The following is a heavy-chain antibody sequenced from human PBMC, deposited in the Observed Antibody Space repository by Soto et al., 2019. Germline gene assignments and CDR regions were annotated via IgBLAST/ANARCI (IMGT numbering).Heavy chain of an antibody. V-gene: IGHV3-7*01. Sequence: EVQLVESGGDLVQPGGSLRLSCAASGFIFSSYWINWVSQTPGMGLECVAAIKGDGSQRYYVDSVKGRFTISRDNAKNSVDLQMKSLRAEDTAVYYCVRDAQRGGDYDSWGQGTLVTVSS. CDR3: VRDAQRGGDYDS. J-gene: IGHJ5*01. D-gene: IGHD4-17*01. CDR2: IKGDGSQR. CDR1: GFIFSSYW.